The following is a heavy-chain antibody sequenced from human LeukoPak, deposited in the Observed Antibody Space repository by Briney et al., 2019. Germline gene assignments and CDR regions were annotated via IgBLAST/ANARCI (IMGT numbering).Heavy chain of an antibody. D-gene: IGHD6-19*01. V-gene: IGHV4-59*08. CDR2: VFYSGST. CDR1: GGSISTYY. CDR3: ARNAVADSLDAFDI. J-gene: IGHJ3*02. Sequence: SETLSLTCTVSGGSISTYYWTWIRQPPGKGLEWVGYVFYSGSTNYNPSLKSRVTISVDTSKNHFSLKLSSVTAADTAVYYCARNAVADSLDAFDIWGQGTVVTVSS.